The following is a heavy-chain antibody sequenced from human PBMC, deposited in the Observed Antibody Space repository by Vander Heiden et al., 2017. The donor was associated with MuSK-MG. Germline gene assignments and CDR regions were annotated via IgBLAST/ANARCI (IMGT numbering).Heavy chain of an antibody. CDR1: GFSFATYG. CDR2: ISGGGDDT. CDR3: AKDPSGSFISPNWFDS. J-gene: IGHJ5*01. Sequence: EVQLLESGGGMVHPGGSLRLACAASGFSFATYGMGWIRQAPGTGLEILSRISGGGDDTNYADSVRGRFTISRDNSQNVLYLQMTSLRVDDTATYYCAKDPSGSFISPNWFDSWGQGTKVTVSS. V-gene: IGHV3-23*01. D-gene: IGHD1-26*01.